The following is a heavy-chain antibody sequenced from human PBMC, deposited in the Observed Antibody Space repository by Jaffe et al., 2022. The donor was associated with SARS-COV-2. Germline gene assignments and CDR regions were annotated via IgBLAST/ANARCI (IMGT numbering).Heavy chain of an antibody. CDR1: GFTFSSYG. V-gene: IGHV3-33*01. D-gene: IGHD4-17*01. CDR3: ARVLTVTTYAFDI. Sequence: QVQLVESGGGVVQPGRSLRLSCAASGFTFSSYGMHWVRQAPGKGLEWVAVIWYDGSNKYYADSVKGRFTISRDNSKNTLYLQMNSLRAEDTAVYYCARVLTVTTYAFDIWGQGTMVTVSS. CDR2: IWYDGSNK. J-gene: IGHJ3*02.